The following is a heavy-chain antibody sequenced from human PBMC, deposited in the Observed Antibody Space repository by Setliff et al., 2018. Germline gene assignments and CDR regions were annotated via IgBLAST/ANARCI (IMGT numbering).Heavy chain of an antibody. CDR3: ARQDRFYDSSVFVEYFEH. CDR1: GGSISPHY. CDR2: IFHTGST. Sequence: SETLSLTCTVSGGSISPHYWIWIRQSPGKGLEWIGYIFHTGSTNYNPSLKSRVTMSVDTSKNQISLKLSSLTAADTAVYYCARQDRFYDSSVFVEYFEHWGQGTLVTVSS. J-gene: IGHJ1*01. D-gene: IGHD3-22*01. V-gene: IGHV4-59*08.